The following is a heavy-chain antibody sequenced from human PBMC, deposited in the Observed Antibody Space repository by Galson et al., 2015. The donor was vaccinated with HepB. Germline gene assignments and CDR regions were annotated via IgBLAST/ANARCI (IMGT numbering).Heavy chain of an antibody. CDR1: GFSFSASG. CDR2: IRSKGDRYAT. D-gene: IGHD2-2*01. V-gene: IGHV3-73*01. Sequence: SLRLSCAASGFSFSASGIHWVRQASGKGLEWVGRIRSKGDRYATAYVGSVKGRFTISRDNSQNTLYLQMNSLRVEDTAVYYCATSRAPRFDYWGQGTLVSVSS. CDR3: ATSRAPRFDY. J-gene: IGHJ4*02.